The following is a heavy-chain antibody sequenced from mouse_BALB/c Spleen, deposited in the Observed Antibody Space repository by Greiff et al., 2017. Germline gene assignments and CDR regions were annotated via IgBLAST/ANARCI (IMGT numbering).Heavy chain of an antibody. J-gene: IGHJ4*01. CDR3: ARGPYGNYGYYYAMDY. Sequence: DVHLVESGGGLVKPGGSLKLSCAASGFTFSSYAMSWVRQTPEKRLEWVASISSGGSTYYPDSVKGRFTISRDNARNILYLQMSSLRSEDTAMYYCARGPYGNYGYYYAMDYWGQGTSVTVSS. CDR2: ISSGGST. CDR1: GFTFSSYA. V-gene: IGHV5-6-5*01. D-gene: IGHD2-1*01.